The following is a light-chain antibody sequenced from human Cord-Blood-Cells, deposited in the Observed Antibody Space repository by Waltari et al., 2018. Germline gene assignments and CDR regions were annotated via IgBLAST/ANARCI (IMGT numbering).Light chain of an antibody. J-gene: IGLJ3*02. CDR3: QVWDSSSDHPV. Sequence: SYVLTQPPSVSVAPGTTARITCGGNNIGSKSVHWYQQKPGQAPVLVIYYDSDRPSGIPERFSGSNSGNTATLTISRVEAGDEADYYCQVWDSSSDHPVFGGGTMLTVL. CDR1: NIGSKS. CDR2: YDS. V-gene: IGLV3-21*04.